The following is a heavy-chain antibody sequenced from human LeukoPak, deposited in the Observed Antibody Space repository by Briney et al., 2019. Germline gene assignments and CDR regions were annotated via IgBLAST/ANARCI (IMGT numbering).Heavy chain of an antibody. CDR3: ATGMAVAGTARPLPRI. Sequence: ASVKVSCKVSGYTLHELSMHWVRQAPGKGLEWMGGFDPEDGETIYAQKFQGRVTMTEDTSTDTAYMELSSLRSEDTAVYYCATGMAVAGTARPLPRIWGQGTMVTVSS. J-gene: IGHJ3*02. CDR1: GYTLHELS. CDR2: FDPEDGET. D-gene: IGHD6-19*01. V-gene: IGHV1-24*01.